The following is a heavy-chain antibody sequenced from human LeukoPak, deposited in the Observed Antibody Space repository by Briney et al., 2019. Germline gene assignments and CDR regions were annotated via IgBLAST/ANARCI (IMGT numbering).Heavy chain of an antibody. V-gene: IGHV3-21*01. J-gene: IGHJ4*02. CDR1: GFTFSSYS. CDR3: ARVATMITFGGVIEYFDY. D-gene: IGHD3-16*02. CDR2: ISSSSSYI. Sequence: KPGGSLRLSCAASGFTFSSYSMNWVRQAPEKGLEWVSSISSSSSYIYYADSVKGRFTISRDNAKNSLYLQMNSLRAEDTAVYYCARVATMITFGGVIEYFDYWGQGTLVTVSS.